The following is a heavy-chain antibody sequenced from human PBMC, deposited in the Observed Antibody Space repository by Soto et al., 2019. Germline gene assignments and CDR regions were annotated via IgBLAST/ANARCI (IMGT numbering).Heavy chain of an antibody. CDR2: IYYSGST. J-gene: IGHJ6*02. D-gene: IGHD3-3*01. Sequence: SETLSLTCTVSGGSISSYYWSWIGQRPGKGLEWIGYIYYSGSTNYNPSLKSRVTISVDTSKNQFSLKLSSVTAADTAVYYCARGSPDFWSGYGYYYYGMDVWGQGTTVTVSS. CDR3: ARGSPDFWSGYGYYYYGMDV. V-gene: IGHV4-59*01. CDR1: GGSISSYY.